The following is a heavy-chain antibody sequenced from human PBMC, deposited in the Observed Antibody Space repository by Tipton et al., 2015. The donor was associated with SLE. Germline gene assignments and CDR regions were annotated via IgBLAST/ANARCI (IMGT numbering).Heavy chain of an antibody. CDR2: VNQGGSEK. CDR1: GFAFSSSW. CDR3: AKGQWLDTGGFDY. D-gene: IGHD6-19*01. V-gene: IGHV3-7*03. Sequence: SLRLSCAASGFAFSSSWMSWVRQAPGKGLEWVAHVNQGGSEKYYVDSVKGRFTISRDNAKNSLYLQMNSLRAEDTALYYCAKGQWLDTGGFDYWGQGTLVTVSS. J-gene: IGHJ4*02.